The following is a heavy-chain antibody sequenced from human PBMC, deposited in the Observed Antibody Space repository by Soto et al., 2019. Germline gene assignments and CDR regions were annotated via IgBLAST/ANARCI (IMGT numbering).Heavy chain of an antibody. CDR1: GYTFTGYY. CDR3: ARDGPKAATTDYSYYYMDV. V-gene: IGHV1-2*04. Sequence: GASVKVSCKASGYTFTGYYMHWVRQAPGQGLEWMGWINPNSGGTNYAQKFQGWVTMTRDTSISTAYMELSRLRSDDTAVYYCARDGPKAATTDYSYYYMDVWGKGTTVTVSS. D-gene: IGHD5-12*01. J-gene: IGHJ6*03. CDR2: INPNSGGT.